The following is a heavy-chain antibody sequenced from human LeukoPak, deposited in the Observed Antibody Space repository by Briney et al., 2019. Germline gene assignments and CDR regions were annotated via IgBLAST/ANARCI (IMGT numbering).Heavy chain of an antibody. V-gene: IGHV1-18*01. CDR2: ISAYNGNT. D-gene: IGHD5-12*01. CDR3: AREREGVSSLRPLGLFDY. CDR1: GYTFTSYG. J-gene: IGHJ4*02. Sequence: GASVKVSCKASGYTFTSYGISWVRQAPGQGLEWMGWISAYNGNTNYAQKLQGRVTMTTDTSTSTAYMELRSLRSDDTAVYYCAREREGVSSLRPLGLFDYWGQGTLVTVSS.